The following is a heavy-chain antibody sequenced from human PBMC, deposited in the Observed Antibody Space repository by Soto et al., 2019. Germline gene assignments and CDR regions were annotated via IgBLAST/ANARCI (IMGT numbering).Heavy chain of an antibody. J-gene: IGHJ4*02. D-gene: IGHD2-15*01. CDR3: PRDRREAAADSDF. CDR1: GFTFSDYY. V-gene: IGHV3-11*05. CDR2: ISSSTSHT. Sequence: QVQLVESGGGLVKPGGSLRLSCAVSGFTFSDYYMTWIRQAPGKGLEWVSYISSSTSHTNYADSVKGRFTISRDNAKNPTFPQMNSLRAEDTAVYYCPRDRREAAADSDFWGQGARVTVYS.